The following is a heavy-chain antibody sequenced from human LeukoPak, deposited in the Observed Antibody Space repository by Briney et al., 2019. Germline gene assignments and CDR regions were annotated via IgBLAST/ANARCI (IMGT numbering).Heavy chain of an antibody. CDR2: IYYSGST. CDR1: GGSISNYY. Sequence: PSETLSLTCSVSGGSISNYYWSWIRQPPGKGLKWIGYIYYSGSTNYNPSLNSRVTISVDTSKNQFSLKLSSVTAADTAMYYCARGRLVDFDCWGQGTLVTVSS. D-gene: IGHD6-19*01. V-gene: IGHV4-59*01. J-gene: IGHJ4*02. CDR3: ARGRLVDFDC.